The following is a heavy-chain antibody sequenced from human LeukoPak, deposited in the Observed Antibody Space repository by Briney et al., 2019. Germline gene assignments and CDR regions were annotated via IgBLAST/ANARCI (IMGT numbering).Heavy chain of an antibody. V-gene: IGHV4-59*01. CDR2: IYYSGST. J-gene: IGHJ6*02. CDR3: ARSRLNYDFWSDSLYYYYGMDV. Sequence: SETLSLTCTVSGGSISSYYWGWIRQPPGKGLEWIGYIYYSGSTNYNPSLKSRVTISVDTSKNQFSLKLSSVTAADTAVYYCARSRLNYDFWSDSLYYYYGMDVWGQGTTVTVSS. D-gene: IGHD3-3*01. CDR1: GGSISSYY.